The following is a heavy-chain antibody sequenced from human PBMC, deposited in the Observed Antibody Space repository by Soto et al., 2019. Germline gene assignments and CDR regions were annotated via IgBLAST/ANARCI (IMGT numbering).Heavy chain of an antibody. J-gene: IGHJ4*02. CDR1: GGTFSSYA. Sequence: SVKVSCKASGGTFSSYAISGVRQAPGEGLEWMGGIIPIFGTANYAQKFQGRVTITADESTSTAYMELSSLRSEDTAVYYCARDDCSSTSCYTYYFDYWGQGTLVTVSS. V-gene: IGHV1-69*13. D-gene: IGHD2-2*02. CDR2: IIPIFGTA. CDR3: ARDDCSSTSCYTYYFDY.